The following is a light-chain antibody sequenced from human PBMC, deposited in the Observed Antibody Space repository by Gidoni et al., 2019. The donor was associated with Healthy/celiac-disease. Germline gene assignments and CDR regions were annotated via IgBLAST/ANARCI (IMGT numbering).Light chain of an antibody. V-gene: IGKV3-15*01. CDR2: GAS. Sequence: DIVMTQSPATLSVSPGERATLSVRASQSVSSNLAWYQQKPGQAPRLLIYGASTRATGIPARFSGSGSGTEFTLTISSLQSEDFAVYYCQQYNNWPPCTLGGGTKVEIK. J-gene: IGKJ4*01. CDR3: QQYNNWPPCT. CDR1: QSVSSN.